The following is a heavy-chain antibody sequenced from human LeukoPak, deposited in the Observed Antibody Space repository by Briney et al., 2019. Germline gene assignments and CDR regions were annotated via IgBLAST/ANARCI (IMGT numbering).Heavy chain of an antibody. CDR3: AGRLWRRDGYNLSAFDI. V-gene: IGHV4-59*01. D-gene: IGHD5-24*01. J-gene: IGHJ3*02. Sequence: SETLSLTSTVSGGSISSYYWNWIRQPPGKGLEWIGYIYYSGSTNYNPSLKSRVTISVDTSKNQFSLKLSSVTAADTAVYYCAGRLWRRDGYNLSAFDIWGQGTMVTVSS. CDR2: IYYSGST. CDR1: GGSISSYY.